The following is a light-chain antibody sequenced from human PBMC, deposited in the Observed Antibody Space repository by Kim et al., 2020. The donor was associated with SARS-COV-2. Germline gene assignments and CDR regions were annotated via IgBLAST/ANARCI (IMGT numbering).Light chain of an antibody. V-gene: IGLV3-1*01. CDR2: QDS. J-gene: IGLJ2*01. CDR1: KLGDKY. CDR3: QAWDSSTAAV. Sequence: ELTQPPSVSVSPGQTASITCSGDKLGDKYACWYQQKPGQSPVLVIYQDSKRPSGIPERFSGSNSGNTATLTISGTQAMDEADYYCQAWDSSTAAVFGGGTQLTVL.